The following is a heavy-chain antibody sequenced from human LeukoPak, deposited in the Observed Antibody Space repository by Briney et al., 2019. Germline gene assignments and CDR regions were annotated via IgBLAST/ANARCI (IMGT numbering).Heavy chain of an antibody. CDR3: ASPLNSGYDSYGMDV. Sequence: ASVKVSCKASGYTFTSYDIHWVRQATGQGLEWMGWINPNSGGTNYAQKFQGRVTMTRDTSISTAYMELSRLRSDDTAVYYCASPLNSGYDSYGMDVWGQGTTVTVSS. V-gene: IGHV1-2*02. D-gene: IGHD5-12*01. J-gene: IGHJ6*02. CDR1: GYTFTSYD. CDR2: INPNSGGT.